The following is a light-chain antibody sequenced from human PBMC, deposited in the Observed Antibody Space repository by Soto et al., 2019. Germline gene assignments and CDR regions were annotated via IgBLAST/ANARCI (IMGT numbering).Light chain of an antibody. V-gene: IGKV1-39*01. Sequence: DIQMTQSPSSLSASLGDRVTITCRTSQSIASYLYWYHQQPGKPPNLLMFAASSLQSGVPSECSGGGSATDFTLTISSLQPADVVTYYCRQTYSTPWTFGQGTKV. CDR1: QSIASY. CDR2: AAS. J-gene: IGKJ1*01. CDR3: RQTYSTPWT.